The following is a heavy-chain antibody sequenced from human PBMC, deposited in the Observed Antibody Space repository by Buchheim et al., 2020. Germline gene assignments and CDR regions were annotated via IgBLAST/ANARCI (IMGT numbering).Heavy chain of an antibody. CDR3: ATKGGYAYGDNAFDI. J-gene: IGHJ3*02. V-gene: IGHV3-30*03. Sequence: QVQLVESGGGVVQPGRSLRLSCAASGFTFKAYDIHWVRQAPGKGLEWVASISVDGNSKYYGDSVKGRFTISRDNSKDTLFLQMDSLRPEDTAVYYCATKGGYAYGDNAFDIWGQGT. CDR2: ISVDGNSK. CDR1: GFTFKAYD. D-gene: IGHD5-18*01.